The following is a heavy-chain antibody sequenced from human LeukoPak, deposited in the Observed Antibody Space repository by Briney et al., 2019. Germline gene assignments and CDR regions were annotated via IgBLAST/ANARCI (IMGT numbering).Heavy chain of an antibody. CDR3: ARADYDILTGYYPFSY. V-gene: IGHV1-46*01. Sequence: GASVKVSCKASGYTFTSYYMHWVRQAPGQGLECMGIINPSGGSTSYAQKFQGRVTMTRDTSTSTVYMELSSLRSEDTAVYYCARADYDILTGYYPFSYWGQGTLVTVSS. CDR1: GYTFTSYY. J-gene: IGHJ4*02. D-gene: IGHD3-9*01. CDR2: INPSGGST.